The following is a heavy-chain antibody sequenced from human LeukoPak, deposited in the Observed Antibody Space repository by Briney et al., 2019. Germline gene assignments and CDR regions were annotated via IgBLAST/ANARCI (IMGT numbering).Heavy chain of an antibody. V-gene: IGHV4-4*02. CDR3: ARDSIAGYSLSW. J-gene: IGHJ4*02. CDR2: ISHSGSP. Sequence: SGTLSLTCGVSGGFIINGKWWSWVRQPPGKGLEWIGEISHSGSPNYNPSLKGRLTISVDTAKNQFSLKLSSVTAVDTAVYYCARDSIAGYSLSWWGQGTLVTVSS. CDR1: GGFIINGKW. D-gene: IGHD3-9*01.